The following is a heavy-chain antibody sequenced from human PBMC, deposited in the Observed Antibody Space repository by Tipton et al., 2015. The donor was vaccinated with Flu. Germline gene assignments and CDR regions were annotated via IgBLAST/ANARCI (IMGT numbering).Heavy chain of an antibody. CDR2: IPYSGTT. CDR3: ASAPTMTTFFF. CDR1: GASISDYY. D-gene: IGHD4-17*01. J-gene: IGHJ4*02. Sequence: LRLSCSVSGASISDYYWNWIRQRPGKGLEWLAHIPYSGTTDYNPSLKSRLTVSADTSKNQFSLKLTSVTATDTAIYYCASAPTMTTFFFWGQGTLVTVSS. V-gene: IGHV4-59*08.